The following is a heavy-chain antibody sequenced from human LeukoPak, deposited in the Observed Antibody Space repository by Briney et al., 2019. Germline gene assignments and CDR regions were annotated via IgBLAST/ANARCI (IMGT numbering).Heavy chain of an antibody. CDR1: GGSISSGGYS. CDR2: IYHSGST. Sequence: SQTLSLTCAVSGGSISSGGYSWSWIRQPPGKGLEWIGYIYHSGSTYYNPSLKSRVTISVDRSKNQFSLKLSSVTAADTAVYYCARGPGNDYWGQGTLSPSPQ. J-gene: IGHJ4*02. V-gene: IGHV4-30-2*01. CDR3: ARGPGNDY. D-gene: IGHD3-10*01.